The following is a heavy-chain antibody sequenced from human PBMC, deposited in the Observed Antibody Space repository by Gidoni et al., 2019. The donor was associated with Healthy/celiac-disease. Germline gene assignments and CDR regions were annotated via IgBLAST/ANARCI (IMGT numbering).Heavy chain of an antibody. J-gene: IGHJ5*02. V-gene: IGHV4-4*07. CDR3: AREGVVVVPAAKGEVWFDP. D-gene: IGHD2-2*01. CDR2: IYTSGST. CDR1: GGSISSYY. Sequence: QVQLQESGPGLVKPSETLSLTCTVSGGSISSYYWSWIRQPAGKGLEWIGRIYTSGSTNYNPSLKSRVTMSVDTSKNQFSLKLSSVTAADTAVYYCAREGVVVVPAAKGEVWFDPWGQGTLVTVSS.